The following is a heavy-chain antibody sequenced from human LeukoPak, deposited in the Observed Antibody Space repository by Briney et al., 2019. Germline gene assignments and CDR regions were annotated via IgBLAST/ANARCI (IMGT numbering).Heavy chain of an antibody. Sequence: ASVKVSCKASGYTFTGYYMHWVRQAPGQGLEWMGWINPNSGGTNYAQKFQGRVTMTRDTSISTAYMELSRLRSDDTAVYYCARGGMAAAGTFGWFDPWGQGTLVTVSS. CDR1: GYTFTGYY. D-gene: IGHD6-13*01. V-gene: IGHV1-2*02. J-gene: IGHJ5*02. CDR2: INPNSGGT. CDR3: ARGGMAAAGTFGWFDP.